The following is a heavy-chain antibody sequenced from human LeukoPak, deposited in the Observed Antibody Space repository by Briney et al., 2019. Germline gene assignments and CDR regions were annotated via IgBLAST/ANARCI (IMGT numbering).Heavy chain of an antibody. D-gene: IGHD1-26*01. Sequence: GASVQVSCKASGYTFTGYYFHWVRQAPGQGLEWMGWLHPNTGDTYYAQQFQGRVTMTMDTSSRTAYMDLKNLTSDDTAVYYCGRGSIIVEIANWGQGTLVTVSS. CDR3: GRGSIIVEIAN. CDR1: GYTFTGYY. J-gene: IGHJ4*02. CDR2: LHPNTGDT. V-gene: IGHV1-2*02.